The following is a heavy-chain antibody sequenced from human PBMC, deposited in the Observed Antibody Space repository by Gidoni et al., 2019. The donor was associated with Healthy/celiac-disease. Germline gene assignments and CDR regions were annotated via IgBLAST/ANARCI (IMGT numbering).Heavy chain of an antibody. J-gene: IGHJ4*02. CDR2: ISSSSSYI. CDR1: GFPFSSYS. Sequence: EVQLVESGGGLVKPGGSLRPSCAASGFPFSSYSMNWVRQAPGKGLEWVSSISSSSSYIYYAGSVKSRFTISRDNAKNSLYLQMNSLRAEDTAVYYCARVRGLWSAVGWDYWGQGTLVTVSS. CDR3: ARVRGLWSAVGWDY. D-gene: IGHD5-18*01. V-gene: IGHV3-21*01.